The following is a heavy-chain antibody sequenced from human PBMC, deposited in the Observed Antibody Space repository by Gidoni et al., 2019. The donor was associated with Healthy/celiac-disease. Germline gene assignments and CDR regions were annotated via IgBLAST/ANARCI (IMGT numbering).Heavy chain of an antibody. CDR1: GFTFSSYG. V-gene: IGHV3-30*18. J-gene: IGHJ4*02. CDR3: AKIYSGYGGGDSDY. CDR2: IAYDGSNK. Sequence: QVQLVESGGGVVQPGRSLRPSCAASGFTFSSYGMHWVRQAPGKGLEWVAVIAYDGSNKYYADSVKGRFTISRDNSKNTLYLQMNSLRAEDTAVYYCAKIYSGYGGGDSDYWGQGTLVTVSS. D-gene: IGHD3-10*01.